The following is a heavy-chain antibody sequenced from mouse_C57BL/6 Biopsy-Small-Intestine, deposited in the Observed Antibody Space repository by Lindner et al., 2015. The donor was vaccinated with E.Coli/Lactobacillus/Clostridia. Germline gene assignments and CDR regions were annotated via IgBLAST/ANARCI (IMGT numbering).Heavy chain of an antibody. CDR2: INPDSGAT. CDR1: GYTFTGYY. J-gene: IGHJ3*01. Sequence: SVKVSCKASGYTFTGYYLHWVRQAPGQGLEWMGWINPDSGATNYAPKFQGWVSMTRDTSISTAYMELSSLKSDDTAVYFCARDLYMASSAYYYTFGYWGQGTLVTVS. V-gene: IGHV1-84*02. CDR3: ARDLYMASSAYYYTFGY. D-gene: IGHD1-1*01.